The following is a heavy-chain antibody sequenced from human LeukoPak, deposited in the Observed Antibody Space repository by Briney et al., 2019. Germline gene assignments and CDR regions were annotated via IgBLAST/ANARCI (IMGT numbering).Heavy chain of an antibody. CDR3: VREGIAAAGDFDY. CDR1: GFTFSNYE. CDR2: ISSSGSTI. V-gene: IGHV3-48*03. J-gene: IGHJ4*02. Sequence: SGGSLRLSCAASGFTFSNYEMNWVRQAPGKGLEWVSYISSSGSTIFYADSVRGRFTISRDNDKNSLYLQMNSLRAEDTAVYYCVREGIAAAGDFDYWGQGSLVTVSS. D-gene: IGHD6-13*01.